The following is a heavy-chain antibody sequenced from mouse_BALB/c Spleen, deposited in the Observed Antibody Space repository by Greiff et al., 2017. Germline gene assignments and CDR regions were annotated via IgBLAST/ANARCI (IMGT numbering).Heavy chain of an antibody. D-gene: IGHD2-4*01. CDR3: ARGGYDYDRGFDC. CDR2: ISSGGST. Sequence: EVKLVESGGGLVKPGGSLKLSCAASGFTFSSYAMSWVRQTPEKRLEWVASISSGGSTYYPDSVKGRFTISSDNARYSRYLQMSSLRSEDTAMDYCARGGYDYDRGFDCWGAGTTLTVSS. J-gene: IGHJ2*01. CDR1: GFTFSSYA. V-gene: IGHV5-6-5*01.